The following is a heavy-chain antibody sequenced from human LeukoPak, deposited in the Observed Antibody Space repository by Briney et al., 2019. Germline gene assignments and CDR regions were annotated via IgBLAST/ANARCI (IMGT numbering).Heavy chain of an antibody. CDR3: ARGRYDYVWGSYRSLYYFDY. CDR1: GGSFSGYY. J-gene: IGHJ4*02. Sequence: SETLSLTCAVYGGSFSGYYWSWIRQPPGKGLERIGEINHSGSTNYNPSLKSRVTISVDTSKNQFSLKLSSVTAADTAVYYCARGRYDYVWGSYRSLYYFDYWGQGTLVTVSS. V-gene: IGHV4-34*01. D-gene: IGHD3-16*02. CDR2: INHSGST.